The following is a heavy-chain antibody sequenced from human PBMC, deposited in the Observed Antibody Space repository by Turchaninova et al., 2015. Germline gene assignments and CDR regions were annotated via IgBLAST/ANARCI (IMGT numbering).Heavy chain of an antibody. CDR3: AREPHIAVVTHFDY. D-gene: IGHD5-18*01. Sequence: EVQLVESGGGLVQPGGSLRLSCAASGFTVRDHWVSWVRQVLGKGRGWGANIKKEGSEKYYAESGKGRFTIAREDAKKSLYLQMNGLGVEDMAVYYCAREPHIAVVTHFDYWGQGTLVAVSS. J-gene: IGHJ4*02. CDR1: GFTVRDHW. V-gene: IGHV3-7*03. CDR2: IKKEGSEK.